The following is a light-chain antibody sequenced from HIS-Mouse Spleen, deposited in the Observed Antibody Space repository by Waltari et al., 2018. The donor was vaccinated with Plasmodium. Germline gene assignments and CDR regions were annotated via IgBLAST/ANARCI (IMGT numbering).Light chain of an antibody. CDR2: EVS. CDR1: SRALGGYTF. CDR3: SSYAGSNNLV. Sequence: QSALTQPPSASGSPGQSVTLPCTGTSRALGGYTFVSWYQQHPGKAPKLMIYEVSKRPSGVPDRFSGSKSGNTASLTVSGLQAEDEADYYCSSYAGSNNLVFGGGTKLTVL. J-gene: IGLJ2*01. V-gene: IGLV2-8*01.